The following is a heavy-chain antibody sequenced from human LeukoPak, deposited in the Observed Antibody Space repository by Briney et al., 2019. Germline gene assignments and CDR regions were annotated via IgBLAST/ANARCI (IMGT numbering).Heavy chain of an antibody. Sequence: SVKVSCKASGGTFSSYAISWVRQAPGQGLEWMGRIIPIFGTANYAQKFQGRVTITTGESTSTAYMELSSLRSEDTAVYYCARAGDYYDSSANYMDVWGKGTTVTVSS. CDR1: GGTFSSYA. CDR2: IIPIFGTA. J-gene: IGHJ6*03. V-gene: IGHV1-69*05. CDR3: ARAGDYYDSSANYMDV. D-gene: IGHD3-22*01.